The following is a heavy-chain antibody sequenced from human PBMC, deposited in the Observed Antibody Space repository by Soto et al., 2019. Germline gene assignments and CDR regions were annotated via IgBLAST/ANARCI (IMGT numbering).Heavy chain of an antibody. V-gene: IGHV1-8*01. J-gene: IGHJ6*03. Sequence: QVQLVQSGAEVKKPGASVKVSCKASGYTFTSYDINWVRQATGQGLEWMGWMNPNSGNTGYAQKFQGRDTMTRNTSRSTAYMELSSLRSEDTAVYYCARAGDIVVVPAANGYYYYYMDVWGKGTTVTVSS. CDR1: GYTFTSYD. CDR3: ARAGDIVVVPAANGYYYYYMDV. D-gene: IGHD2-2*01. CDR2: MNPNSGNT.